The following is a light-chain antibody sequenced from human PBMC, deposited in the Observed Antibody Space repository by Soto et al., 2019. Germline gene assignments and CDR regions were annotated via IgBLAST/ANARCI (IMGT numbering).Light chain of an antibody. V-gene: IGKV1-39*01. J-gene: IGKJ5*01. Sequence: IKMTQSPATLAVSVGERVTITCRASQTIINWLAWYQQKPGKAPKLLIYAASSLQSGVPSRFSGSGSGTDFTLTISSLQPEDFATYYCQQSYSTPVTFGQGTRLEI. CDR1: QTIINW. CDR3: QQSYSTPVT. CDR2: AAS.